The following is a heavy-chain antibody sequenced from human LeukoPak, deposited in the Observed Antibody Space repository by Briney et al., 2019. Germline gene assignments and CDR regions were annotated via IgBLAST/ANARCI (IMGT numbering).Heavy chain of an antibody. D-gene: IGHD3-10*01. V-gene: IGHV1-18*01. J-gene: IGHJ4*02. CDR2: ISNYNGKT. Sequence: ASVKVSCKASGYTSTTYGTSWVRQAPGQGLEWLGWISNYNGKTNNAQKFEGRVTMTTETSTSTAYMELSSLRSEETAVYYCARWGNYGSGSYYVDYWGQGTLVTVSS. CDR3: ARWGNYGSGSYYVDY. CDR1: GYTSTTYG.